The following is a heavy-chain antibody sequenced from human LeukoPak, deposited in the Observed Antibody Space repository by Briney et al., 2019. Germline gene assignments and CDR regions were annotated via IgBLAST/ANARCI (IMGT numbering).Heavy chain of an antibody. D-gene: IGHD6-19*01. CDR2: ILDSGAET. CDR1: GFTFSSFP. J-gene: IGHJ3*02. Sequence: PGGSLRLSCAASGFTFSSFPMTWVRQAPGKGLEWVSAILDSGAETYYADSVKGRFTISRNNSKNMVHLQMNSLRVEDTAVYYCAKRLFSSGWSAFDIWGQGTMVTVSS. V-gene: IGHV3-23*01. CDR3: AKRLFSSGWSAFDI.